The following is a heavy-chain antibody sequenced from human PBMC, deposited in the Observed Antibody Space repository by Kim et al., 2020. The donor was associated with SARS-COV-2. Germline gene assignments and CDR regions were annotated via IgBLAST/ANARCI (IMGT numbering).Heavy chain of an antibody. V-gene: IGHV4-31*02. CDR3: ARDRQAAATPRRNYYYGMDV. D-gene: IGHD2-15*01. Sequence: RVTISVDTSKNQFSLKLSSVTAADTAVYYCARDRQAAATPRRNYYYGMDVWGQGTTVTVSS. J-gene: IGHJ6*02.